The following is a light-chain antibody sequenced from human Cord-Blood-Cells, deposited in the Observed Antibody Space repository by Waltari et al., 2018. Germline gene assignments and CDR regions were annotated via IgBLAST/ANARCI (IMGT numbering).Light chain of an antibody. CDR3: QQSYSTPYS. Sequence: DDQMTQSPSSLSAAVGDRVTITCRASQSISSYLNWYQQKPGKAPKLLIYAASSLQSGVPSRFSGSGSGTDFTLTISSLQPEDFATYYCQQSYSTPYSFGQG. V-gene: IGKV1-39*01. CDR2: AAS. J-gene: IGKJ2*03. CDR1: QSISSY.